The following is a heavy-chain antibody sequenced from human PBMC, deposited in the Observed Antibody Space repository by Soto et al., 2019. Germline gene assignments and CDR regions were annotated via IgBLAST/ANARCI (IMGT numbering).Heavy chain of an antibody. CDR2: ISYDGSKE. CDR3: AKEGRRWLIYYYYGMDV. Sequence: QEQLAESGGGVVQPGKSLRLSCAASGFNFSTYGMHWVRQVPGQGPEWVAVISYDGSKETYADSVKGRFTISRDNSKNTLYLQMSSLRVEDTALYYCAKEGRRWLIYYYYGMDVWGQGTSVTV. V-gene: IGHV3-30*18. CDR1: GFNFSTYG. D-gene: IGHD3-10*01. J-gene: IGHJ6*02.